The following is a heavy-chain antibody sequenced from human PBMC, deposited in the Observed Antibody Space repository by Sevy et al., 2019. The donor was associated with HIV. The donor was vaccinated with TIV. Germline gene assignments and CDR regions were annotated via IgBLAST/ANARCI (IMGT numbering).Heavy chain of an antibody. CDR3: AREGSYYDSSGYYQHPVYYFDY. Sequence: SETLSLTCTVSGGSISSSSYYWGWIRQSPGKGLEWIGSIYYSGSTYYNPSLKSRVTISVDTSKNQFSLKLSSVTAADTAVYYCAREGSYYDSSGYYQHPVYYFDYWGQGTLVTVSS. CDR1: GGSISSSSYY. CDR2: IYYSGST. J-gene: IGHJ4*02. D-gene: IGHD3-22*01. V-gene: IGHV4-39*02.